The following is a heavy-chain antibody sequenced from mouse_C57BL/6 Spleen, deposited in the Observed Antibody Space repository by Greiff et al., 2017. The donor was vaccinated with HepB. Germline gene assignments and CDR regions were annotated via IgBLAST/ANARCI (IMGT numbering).Heavy chain of an antibody. CDR2: IFPGSGST. D-gene: IGHD2-3*01. J-gene: IGHJ2*01. CDR1: GYTFTDYY. CDR3: ARSGLRNYDGYSYYFDY. Sequence: QVQLQQSGPELVKPGASVKISCKASGYTFTDYYINWVKQRPGQGLEWIGWIFPGSGSTYYNEKFKGKATLTVDKSSSTAYMLLSSLTSEDSAVYFCARSGLRNYDGYSYYFDYWGQGTTLTVSS. V-gene: IGHV1-75*01.